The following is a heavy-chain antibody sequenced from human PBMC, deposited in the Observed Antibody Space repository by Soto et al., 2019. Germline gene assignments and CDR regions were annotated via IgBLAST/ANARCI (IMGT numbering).Heavy chain of an antibody. D-gene: IGHD2-15*01. CDR2: INSDGSST. Sequence: PGGSLRLSCAASGFTFSSYWMHWVRQAPGKGLVWVSRINSDGSSTSYADSVKGRFTISRDNAKNTLYLQMNSLRAEDTAVYYCARMRHVVVVAALYYYYYGMDVWGQGTTVTVSS. CDR3: ARMRHVVVVAALYYYYYGMDV. CDR1: GFTFSSYW. V-gene: IGHV3-74*01. J-gene: IGHJ6*02.